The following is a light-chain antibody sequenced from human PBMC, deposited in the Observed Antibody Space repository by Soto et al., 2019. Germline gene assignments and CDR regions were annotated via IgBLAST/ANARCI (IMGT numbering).Light chain of an antibody. V-gene: IGKV1-9*01. CDR1: QCISTY. CDR3: QQLAGFPIT. CDR2: TAS. J-gene: IGKJ5*01. Sequence: DIHLTQSPSFLSASVGDRVTVTCGASQCISTYLAWYQQKPGKAPNLLIYTASTLQTGVPSRFSGSAFGTEFTLTISSLQPEDFATYYCQQLAGFPITFGQGTRLEIK.